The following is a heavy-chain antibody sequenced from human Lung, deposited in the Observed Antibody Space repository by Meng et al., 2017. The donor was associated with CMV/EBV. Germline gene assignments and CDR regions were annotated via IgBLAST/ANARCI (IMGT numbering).Heavy chain of an antibody. V-gene: IGHV6-1*01. CDR1: GDIVSGNRAA. Sequence: QGQLQQSGLGLVKLSQTLSLTCYISGDIVSGNRAAWHWIRQSPSRGLEWLGRTYYRSKWYHEYAVSVKSRITISPDTPKNQFSLQLNSMTPEDTAVYYCARGINGGCGDWGQGTLVTVSS. CDR3: ARGINGGCGD. D-gene: IGHD4-23*01. CDR2: TYYRSKWYH. J-gene: IGHJ4*02.